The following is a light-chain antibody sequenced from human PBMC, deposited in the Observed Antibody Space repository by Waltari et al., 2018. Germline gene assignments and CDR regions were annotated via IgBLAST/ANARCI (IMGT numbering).Light chain of an antibody. CDR2: DKD. V-gene: IGLV3-19*01. CDR1: HLRSSF. Sequence: SSELTQDPAVSVALGQTVRITCQGDHLRSSFVSWYQQKQGTAPMLVIYDKDNRPSGVPERFSCSSSGNIASLTITGAQAEDEADYYCNSRDTRGNHFVVFGGGTKLTVL. J-gene: IGLJ2*01. CDR3: NSRDTRGNHFVV.